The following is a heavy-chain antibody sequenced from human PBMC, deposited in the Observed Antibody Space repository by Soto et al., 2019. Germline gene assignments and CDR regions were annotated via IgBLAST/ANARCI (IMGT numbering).Heavy chain of an antibody. Sequence: AASLKVSGNASGYTFSGFYMHWVRQAPGQGLEWMGWTNPNSGGTKSAEKFQGRVTMTRDTSISTDYMALSRLTSDDTAVYYCASAAVTGTAGLYXWGQVTQVTVSX. V-gene: IGHV1-2*02. CDR3: ASAAVTGTAGLYX. J-gene: IGHJ4*02. CDR2: TNPNSGGT. D-gene: IGHD6-19*01. CDR1: GYTFSGFY.